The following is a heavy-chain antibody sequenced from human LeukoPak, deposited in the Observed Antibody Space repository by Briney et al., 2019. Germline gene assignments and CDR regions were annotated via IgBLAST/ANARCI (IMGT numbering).Heavy chain of an antibody. CDR1: GGSFSGYY. CDR3: ARGFYGRDY. J-gene: IGHJ4*02. Sequence: SETLSLTCAVYGGSFSGYYWSWIRQPPGKGLEWIGEINHSGSTNYNPSLKSRVTISVDTSKNQFSPKLSSVTAADTAVYYCARGFYGRDYWGQGTLVTVSS. D-gene: IGHD4-17*01. CDR2: INHSGST. V-gene: IGHV4-34*01.